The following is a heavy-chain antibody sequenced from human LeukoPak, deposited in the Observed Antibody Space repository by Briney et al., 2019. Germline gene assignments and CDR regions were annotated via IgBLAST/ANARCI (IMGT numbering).Heavy chain of an antibody. J-gene: IGHJ4*02. V-gene: IGHV3-30*04. D-gene: IGHD2-2*01. CDR2: ISYDGSNK. CDR1: GFTFSSYA. Sequence: PGGSLRLSCAASGFTFSSYAMHWVRQAPGKGLEWLAVISYDGSNKYYADSVKGRFTISRDNSKTTLYLQMNSLRAEDTAVYYGARDGGAVVVPAAPFDYWGQGTLVTVSS. CDR3: ARDGGAVVVPAAPFDY.